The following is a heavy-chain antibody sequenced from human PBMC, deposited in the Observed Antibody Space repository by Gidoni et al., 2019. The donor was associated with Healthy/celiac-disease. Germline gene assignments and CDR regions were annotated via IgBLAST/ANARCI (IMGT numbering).Heavy chain of an antibody. CDR2: ISSSSSYR. D-gene: IGHD3-22*01. J-gene: IGHJ6*02. CDR3: ARITSLYYYDSSGYHYYYGMDV. CDR1: GFPFSSYS. V-gene: IGHV3-21*01. Sequence: EVQLVESGGGLVKPGGSLRLSCAASGFPFSSYSMNWVRQAPGKGLEWVSSISSSSSYRYYADSVKGRFTISRDNAKNALYLQMNSLRAEDTAVYYCARITSLYYYDSSGYHYYYGMDVWGQGTTVTVSS.